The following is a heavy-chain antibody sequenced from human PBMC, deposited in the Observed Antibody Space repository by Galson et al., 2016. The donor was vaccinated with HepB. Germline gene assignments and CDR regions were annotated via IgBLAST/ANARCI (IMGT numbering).Heavy chain of an antibody. Sequence: SLRLSCAASGFTFSNYAMSWVRQAPGKGLEWVSSIVSSGGSTYYADSVKGRFSISRDNSKNTLYLQVNSLRAEDTAVYFCVKEDKDDWNYFNYFDYWGQGTLVTVSS. D-gene: IGHD1-7*01. J-gene: IGHJ4*02. CDR3: VKEDKDDWNYFNYFDY. CDR1: GFTFSNYA. V-gene: IGHV3-23*01. CDR2: IVSSGGST.